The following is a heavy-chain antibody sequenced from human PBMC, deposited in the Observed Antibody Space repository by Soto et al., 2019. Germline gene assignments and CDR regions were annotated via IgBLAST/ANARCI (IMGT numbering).Heavy chain of an antibody. CDR2: ISSSSSTI. CDR1: GFTFSSYS. D-gene: IGHD3-22*01. V-gene: IGHV3-48*02. J-gene: IGHJ4*02. Sequence: GGSLRLSCAASGFTFSSYSMNWVRQAPGKGLEWVSYISSSSSTIYYADSVKGRFTISRDNAKNSLYLQMNSLRDEDTAVYYCARANYYDSSGSIGVVGYWGQGTLVTVSS. CDR3: ARANYYDSSGSIGVVGY.